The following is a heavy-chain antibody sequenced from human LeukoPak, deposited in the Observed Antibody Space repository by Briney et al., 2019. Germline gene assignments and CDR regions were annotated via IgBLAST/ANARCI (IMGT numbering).Heavy chain of an antibody. CDR1: GFTFSSYG. CDR2: ISGSGGST. CDR3: AKDGGRRGIQLWLRGYYFDY. D-gene: IGHD5-18*01. V-gene: IGHV3-23*01. J-gene: IGHJ4*02. Sequence: GGSLRLSCAASGFTFSSYGMSWVRQAPGKGLEWVSAISGSGGSTYYADSVKGRFTISRDNSKNTLYLQMNSLRAEDRAVYYCAKDGGRRGIQLWLRGYYFDYWGQGTLVTVSS.